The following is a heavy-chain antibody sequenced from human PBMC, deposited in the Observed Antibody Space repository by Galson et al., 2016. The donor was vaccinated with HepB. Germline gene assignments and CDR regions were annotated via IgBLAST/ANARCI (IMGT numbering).Heavy chain of an antibody. CDR3: ALKDDWGHFAF. CDR2: IYWDGDQ. D-gene: IGHD3-9*01. Sequence: PALVKPTQTLTLTCTFSGFSLSTSGVGVGWVRQTPGKALEWLALIYWDGDQRYSPLLKSRLTIARDTSQNQVLLTMTNLDPVDTGTYYCALKDDWGHFAFWGQGTLVTVSS. V-gene: IGHV2-5*02. J-gene: IGHJ4*02. CDR1: GFSLSTSGVG.